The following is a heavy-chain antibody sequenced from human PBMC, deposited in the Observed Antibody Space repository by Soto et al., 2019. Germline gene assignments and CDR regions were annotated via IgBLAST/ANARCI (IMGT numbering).Heavy chain of an antibody. V-gene: IGHV1-69*13. D-gene: IGHD6-19*01. CDR3: ARAEQWLVPVRFDP. J-gene: IGHJ5*02. CDR2: IIPIFGTA. Sequence: GASVKVSCKASGGTFSSYAISWVRQAPGQGLEWMGGIIPIFGTANYAQKFQGRVTITADESTSTAYMELSSLRSEDTAVYYCARAEQWLVPVRFDPWGQGTLVTVSS. CDR1: GGTFSSYA.